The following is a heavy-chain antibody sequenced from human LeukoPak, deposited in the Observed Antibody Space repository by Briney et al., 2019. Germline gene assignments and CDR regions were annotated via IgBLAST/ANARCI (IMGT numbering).Heavy chain of an antibody. CDR1: GYIFSDYY. CDR3: ARMGAFTDIDY. D-gene: IGHD3-9*01. Sequence: ASVKVSCKASGYIFSDYYMHWGRQAPGQGLEWMGWINPDTDGTKYAQNFQDRVTLTRHTSTSTAFMEVTSLTSDDTAVYYCARMGAFTDIDYWGQGTLVTVSS. V-gene: IGHV1-2*02. CDR2: INPDTDGT. J-gene: IGHJ4*02.